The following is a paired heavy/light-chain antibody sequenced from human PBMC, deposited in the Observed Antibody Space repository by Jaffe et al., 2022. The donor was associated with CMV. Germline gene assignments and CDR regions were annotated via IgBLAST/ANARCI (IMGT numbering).Heavy chain of an antibody. CDR2: IQSDGSST. V-gene: IGHV3-74*01. CDR3: ARRWSAYSYAMDV. CDR1: GFSFSNYW. Sequence: EVQLVESGGGLVQPGGSLRLSCVVSGFSFSNYWMHWVRQAPGKGLVWVSRIQSDGSSTTYADSVRGRFTISRDNAKNTLYLQMNSLRVEDTAVYFCARRWSAYSYAMDVWGQGTTVTVSS. J-gene: IGHJ6*02. D-gene: IGHD1-26*01.
Light chain of an antibody. CDR2: NDI. CDR3: QSADSSGSYWV. Sequence: SYELTQPPSVSVSPGLTARITCSGDAFPKQYAYWYQQKPGQAPVLIIYNDIERPSGIPERFSGSTSGTTVTLSISGVQAEDEADYHCQSADSSGSYWVFGGGTKLTVL. V-gene: IGLV3-25*03. CDR1: AFPKQY. J-gene: IGLJ3*02.